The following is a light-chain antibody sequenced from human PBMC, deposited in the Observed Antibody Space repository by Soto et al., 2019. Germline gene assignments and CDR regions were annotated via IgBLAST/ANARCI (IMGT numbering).Light chain of an antibody. Sequence: QSVLTQPPSASGSPGQSVTISCTGTSSDVGGYNYVSWYQQHPGKAPKLMIYEVSKRPSGVPDRFSGSKSGNTASLTISGLLAEDEADYYCCSYTSSSTYVFGTGTKVTVL. CDR1: SSDVGGYNY. CDR3: CSYTSSSTYV. J-gene: IGLJ1*01. CDR2: EVS. V-gene: IGLV2-8*01.